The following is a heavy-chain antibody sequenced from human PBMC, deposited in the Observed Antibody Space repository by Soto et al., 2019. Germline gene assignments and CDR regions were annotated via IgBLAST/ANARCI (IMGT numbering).Heavy chain of an antibody. D-gene: IGHD5-12*01. CDR2: INHSGST. Sequence: SETLSLTCAVYGGSFGGYYWSWIRQPPGKGLEWIGEINHSGSTNYNPSLKSRVTISVDTSKNQFSLKLSSVTAADTAVYYCARSERYSGYDRGNWFGPWGQGTLVTVSS. CDR1: GGSFGGYY. J-gene: IGHJ5*02. V-gene: IGHV4-34*01. CDR3: ARSERYSGYDRGNWFGP.